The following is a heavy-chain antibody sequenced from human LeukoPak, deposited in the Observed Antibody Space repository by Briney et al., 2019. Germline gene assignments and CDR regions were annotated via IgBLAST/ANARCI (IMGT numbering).Heavy chain of an antibody. CDR2: TSTSGTT. CDR3: ARDEVAAAVSFDY. V-gene: IGHV4-4*07. J-gene: IGHJ4*02. CDR1: GASISSYY. D-gene: IGHD6-13*01. Sequence: PSETLSLTCTVSGASISSYYWNWIRQPAGKGLEWLRRTSTSGTTNYTPSLKSRVSMSVDTSKNQFSLKLSSVPAADTAVYYCARDEVAAAVSFDYWGQGTLVTVSS.